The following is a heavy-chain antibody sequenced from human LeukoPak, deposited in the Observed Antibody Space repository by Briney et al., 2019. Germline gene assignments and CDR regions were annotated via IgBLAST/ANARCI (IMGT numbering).Heavy chain of an antibody. CDR2: ISWNSGSL. CDR3: AKGQRGREMASVNDYFDY. D-gene: IGHD5-24*01. J-gene: IGHJ4*02. CDR1: GFTFDDYA. Sequence: HPGRSLRISCAASGFTFDDYAMHWVRQAPGKGLEWVSGISWNSGSLDYADSVRGRFTVSRDNAKNSLYLQMNSLRAEDTALYYCAKGQRGREMASVNDYFDYWGQGTLVTVSS. V-gene: IGHV3-9*01.